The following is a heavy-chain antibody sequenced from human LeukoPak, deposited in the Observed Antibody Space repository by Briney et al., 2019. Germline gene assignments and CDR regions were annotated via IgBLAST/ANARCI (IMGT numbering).Heavy chain of an antibody. V-gene: IGHV4-59*11. J-gene: IGHJ6*03. D-gene: IGHD2-15*01. CDR3: GRDALVGYFSYYYMDV. CDR1: GGSISSHY. Sequence: SETLSLTCTVSGGSISSHYWTWIRQSPVKGLEWIGDISNSGSTSYNPSLKSRVTISIDTSKNQFSLKPSSVTAADTAVYYCGRDALVGYFSYYYMDVWGKGTTVTVSS. CDR2: ISNSGST.